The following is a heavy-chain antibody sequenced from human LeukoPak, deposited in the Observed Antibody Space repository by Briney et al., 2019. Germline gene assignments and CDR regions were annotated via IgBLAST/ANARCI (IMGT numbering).Heavy chain of an antibody. CDR3: ARSAPICVVVPAATDRCYYNGMDV. CDR1: GGTFSSYA. J-gene: IGHJ6*04. V-gene: IGHV1-69*01. D-gene: IGHD2-2*01. Sequence: SVKVSCKASGGTFSSYAISWVRQAPGQGLEWMGGIIPIFGTANYAQKFQGRVTITADESTSTAYMELSSLRSEDTAVYYCARSAPICVVVPAATDRCYYNGMDVWGKGTTVTVSS. CDR2: IIPIFGTA.